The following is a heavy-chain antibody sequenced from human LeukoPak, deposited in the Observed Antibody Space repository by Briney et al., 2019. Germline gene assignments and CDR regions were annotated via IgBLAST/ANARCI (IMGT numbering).Heavy chain of an antibody. Sequence: GGSLRLSCAASGFTFSSYSMNWVRQAPGKGLEWVSSISSSSSYIYYADSVKGRFTISRDNAKNSLYLQMNSLRAEDTAVYYCARDGRYCSGGSCQQGDAFDIWGQGTMVTVSS. CDR3: ARDGRYCSGGSCQQGDAFDI. CDR1: GFTFSSYS. V-gene: IGHV3-21*01. CDR2: ISSSSSYI. J-gene: IGHJ3*02. D-gene: IGHD2-15*01.